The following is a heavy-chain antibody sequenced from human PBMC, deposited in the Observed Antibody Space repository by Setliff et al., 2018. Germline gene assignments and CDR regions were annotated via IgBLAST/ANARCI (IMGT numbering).Heavy chain of an antibody. CDR1: GCTFSSYG. Sequence: PGGSLRLSCAASGCTFSSYGMHWVRQAPGKGLEWVAVISYDGSNKYYADSVKGRFTISRDNSKNTLYLQMNSLRAEDTAVYYCAKVYSSSWYAPYYFDYWGQGTLVTVSS. V-gene: IGHV3-30*18. CDR3: AKVYSSSWYAPYYFDY. CDR2: ISYDGSNK. D-gene: IGHD6-13*01. J-gene: IGHJ4*02.